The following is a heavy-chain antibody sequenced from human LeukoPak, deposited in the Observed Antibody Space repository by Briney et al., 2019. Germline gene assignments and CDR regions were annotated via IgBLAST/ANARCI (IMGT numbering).Heavy chain of an antibody. J-gene: IGHJ5*02. D-gene: IGHD2-2*01. CDR1: GFTFTSYW. CDR2: INNDGSST. CDR3: TTEFVVVPAAPFDP. V-gene: IGHV3-74*01. Sequence: PGGSLRLSCTASGFTFTSYWMQWVRQAPGEGLVWVSCINNDGSSTNYADSVKGRFTISRDNSKNTVYLQMDSLRTEDTAVYYCTTEFVVVPAAPFDPWGQGTLVTVSS.